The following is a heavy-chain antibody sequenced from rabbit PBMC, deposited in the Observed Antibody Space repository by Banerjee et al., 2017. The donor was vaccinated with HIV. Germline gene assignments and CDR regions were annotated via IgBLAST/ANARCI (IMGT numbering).Heavy chain of an antibody. Sequence: QEQLVESGGGLVQPEGSLTLTCKASGIDFSSNHWICWVRQAPGKGLEWIGCIYNGNGHTYYATWAKGRFTISKTSSTTVTLQMTSLTAADTATYFCARNVDVGASAYGYGLWGPGTLVTVS. J-gene: IGHJ4*01. D-gene: IGHD6-1*01. CDR1: GIDFSSNHW. V-gene: IGHV1S45*01. CDR2: IYNGNGHT. CDR3: ARNVDVGASAYGYGL.